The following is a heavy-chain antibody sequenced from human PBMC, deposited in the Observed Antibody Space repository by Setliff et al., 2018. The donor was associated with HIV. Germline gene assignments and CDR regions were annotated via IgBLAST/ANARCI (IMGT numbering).Heavy chain of an antibody. CDR3: ARGVPRYSSGSLPWVY. V-gene: IGHV3-23*05. CDR1: GFTFSNSA. Sequence: PGGSLRLSCAVSGFTFSNSAMSWARQAPGKGLEWVFYADSVKGRFTVSRDNANSTLFLQMTNVTSEDTSLYFCARGVPRYSSGSLPWVYWGQGTLVTVSS. J-gene: IGHJ4*02. D-gene: IGHD2-21*01.